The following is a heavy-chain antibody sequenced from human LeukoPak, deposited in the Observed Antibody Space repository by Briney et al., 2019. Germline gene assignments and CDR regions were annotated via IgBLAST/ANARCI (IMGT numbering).Heavy chain of an antibody. CDR3: ARAHYPMVREVIIAGHLDY. J-gene: IGHJ4*02. D-gene: IGHD3-10*01. CDR1: GFTFSSYS. V-gene: IGHV3-21*01. Sequence: GGSLRLSCAASGFTFSSYSMNWVRQAPGKGLEWVSSISSSSSYIYYADSVKGRFTISRDNSKNTLYLQMNSLRAEDTAVYYCARAHYPMVREVIIAGHLDYWGQGTLVTVSS. CDR2: ISSSSSYI.